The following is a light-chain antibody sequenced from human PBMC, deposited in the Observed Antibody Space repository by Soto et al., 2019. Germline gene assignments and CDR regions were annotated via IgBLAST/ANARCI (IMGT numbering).Light chain of an antibody. CDR3: CSYASSSTYV. V-gene: IGLV2-23*01. Sequence: QSALTQPASVSGSPGQSMTISCTGTSSDVGSYNLVSWFQHHPGKAPKLMIYEGNKRPSGVSNRFSGSKSGNTASLTISGLQAEDEADYYCCSYASSSTYVFGTGTKVTVL. CDR1: SSDVGSYNL. CDR2: EGN. J-gene: IGLJ1*01.